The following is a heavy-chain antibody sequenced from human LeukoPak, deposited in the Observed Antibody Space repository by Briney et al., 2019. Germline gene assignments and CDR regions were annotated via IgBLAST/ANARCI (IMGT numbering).Heavy chain of an antibody. J-gene: IGHJ6*03. CDR1: GGSISSFY. CDR2: ISYSGST. V-gene: IGHV4-59*01. D-gene: IGHD6-6*01. Sequence: SETLSLTCTVSGGSISSFYWSWIRQPPGKGLEWIGYISYSGSTNYNPSLKSRVTISVDTSKKQFSLKLTSVTAADTAVYYCGRPPSSPYHYHYMDVWGKGTTVTVSS. CDR3: GRPPSSPYHYHYMDV.